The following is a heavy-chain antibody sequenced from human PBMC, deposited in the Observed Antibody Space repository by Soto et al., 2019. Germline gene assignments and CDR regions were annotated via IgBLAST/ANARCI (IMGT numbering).Heavy chain of an antibody. CDR1: GFTFSSYA. CDR2: IIGSGGST. CDR3: AKATYGDYFDY. J-gene: IGHJ4*02. D-gene: IGHD3-10*01. Sequence: AGGYLTLSCAASGFTFSSYAMSWVRQAPGKGLEWVSAIIGSGGSTYYADSVKGRFTISRDNSKNTLYLQMNSLRAEDTAVYYCAKATYGDYFDYWGQGTLVTVSS. V-gene: IGHV3-23*01.